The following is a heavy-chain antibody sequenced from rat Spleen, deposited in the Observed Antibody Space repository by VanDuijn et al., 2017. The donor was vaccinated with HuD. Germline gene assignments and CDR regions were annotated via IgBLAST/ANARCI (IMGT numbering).Heavy chain of an antibody. V-gene: IGHV2S63*01. J-gene: IGHJ2*01. CDR3: VRDGGELGY. Sequence: WTGGSTTYNSLFKSRLSITRDTSKSQVFLKMNSLQIEDTATYYCVRDGGELGYWGQGIMVTVSS. CDR2: WTGGST. D-gene: IGHD4-3*01.